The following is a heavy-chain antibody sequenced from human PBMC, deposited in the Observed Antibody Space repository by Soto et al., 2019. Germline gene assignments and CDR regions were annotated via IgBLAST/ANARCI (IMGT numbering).Heavy chain of an antibody. CDR1: GYTFTSYG. V-gene: IGHV1-18*01. D-gene: IGHD2-2*01. J-gene: IGHJ4*02. Sequence: ASVKVSCKASGYTFTSYGISWVRQAPGQGLEWMGWISAYNGNTNYAQKLQGRVTMTTDTSTSTAYMELRSLRSDDTAVYYCARAAHCSSTSCYAGYWGQGTLVTVS. CDR3: ARAAHCSSTSCYAGY. CDR2: ISAYNGNT.